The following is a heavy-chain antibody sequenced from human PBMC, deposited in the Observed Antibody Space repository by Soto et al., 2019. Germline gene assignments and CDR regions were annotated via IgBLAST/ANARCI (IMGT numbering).Heavy chain of an antibody. D-gene: IGHD6-19*01. CDR1: GYTFTGYY. J-gene: IGHJ4*02. V-gene: IGHV1-2*02. Sequence: QVQLVQSGAEVKKPGASVNVSCKASGYTFTGYYMHWVRQTPGQGLEWMGWINPHSGGTNYAQKFQGRVTMNRDTSISTAYMELSRLGSDDTAVYYCAREAVAGTDCWGQGTLVTVSS. CDR2: INPHSGGT. CDR3: AREAVAGTDC.